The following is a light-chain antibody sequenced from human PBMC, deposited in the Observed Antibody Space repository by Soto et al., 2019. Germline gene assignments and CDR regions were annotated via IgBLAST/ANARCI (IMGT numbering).Light chain of an antibody. CDR3: QKYRSSPLFI. CDR2: GAS. CDR1: QSVSSSY. J-gene: IGKJ3*01. V-gene: IGKV3-20*01. Sequence: EIVLTQSPGTLSLSPGERATLSCRASQSVSSSYLAWYQQKPGQAPRLLIYGASGRATGIPDRFSGSGSGTDFTHTISRLEPEHFALYYCQKYRSSPLFILGPGTKEDIK.